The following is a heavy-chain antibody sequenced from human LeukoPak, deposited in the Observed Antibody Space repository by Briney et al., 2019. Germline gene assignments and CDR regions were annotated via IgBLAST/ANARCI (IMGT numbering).Heavy chain of an antibody. D-gene: IGHD3-22*01. V-gene: IGHV3-30*02. Sequence: PGGSLRLSCAASGFTFSTYGMHWVRQAPGEGLEWVAFIRFDGSNTYYADSVKGRFTISRDNSKNTLYLQMNSLRAEDTAVYYCAKIPLPYYYDSSGYYLPEDYWGQGTLVTVSS. CDR1: GFTFSTYG. CDR2: IRFDGSNT. CDR3: AKIPLPYYYDSSGYYLPEDY. J-gene: IGHJ4*02.